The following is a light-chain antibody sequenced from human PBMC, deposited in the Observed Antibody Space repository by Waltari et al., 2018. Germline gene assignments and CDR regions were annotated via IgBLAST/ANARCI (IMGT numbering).Light chain of an antibody. Sequence: EIVLPQSPGTLSLSPGERATLPCRASQSVTRYLAWYQQKPGLAPRLLLYDTSNRATGIPARFIGSGSGTDFSLTITSLESEDFAVYYCQQRANWPLTFGGGTKVEIK. V-gene: IGKV3-11*01. CDR2: DTS. CDR1: QSVTRY. J-gene: IGKJ4*01. CDR3: QQRANWPLT.